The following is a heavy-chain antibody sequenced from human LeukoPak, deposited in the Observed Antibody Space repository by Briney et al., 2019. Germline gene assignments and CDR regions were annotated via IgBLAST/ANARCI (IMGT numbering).Heavy chain of an antibody. D-gene: IGHD2-2*01. Sequence: SETLSLTCTVSGGSISSYYWSWIRQPAGKGLEWIGRIYSSGSTNYHPSLKSRVTMSVDTSRNQFSLRLTSVTAADTAVYYCALGYCSSAGCYPWGNWFDPWGQGTLVTVSS. J-gene: IGHJ5*02. CDR1: GGSISSYY. V-gene: IGHV4-4*07. CDR2: IYSSGST. CDR3: ALGYCSSAGCYPWGNWFDP.